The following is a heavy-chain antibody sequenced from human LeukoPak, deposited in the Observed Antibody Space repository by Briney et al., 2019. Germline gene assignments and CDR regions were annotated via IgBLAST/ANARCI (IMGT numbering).Heavy chain of an antibody. D-gene: IGHD5-12*01. Sequence: GGSLRLSCAASGFTFSSYAMSWVRQAPGKGLEWVSAISGSGDSTYYADSVKGRFTISRDNSKNTLYLQMNSLRAEDTAVYYCARGPRGYSGYDRFPLPLDYWGQGTLVTVSS. CDR1: GFTFSSYA. CDR3: ARGPRGYSGYDRFPLPLDY. J-gene: IGHJ4*02. V-gene: IGHV3-23*01. CDR2: ISGSGDST.